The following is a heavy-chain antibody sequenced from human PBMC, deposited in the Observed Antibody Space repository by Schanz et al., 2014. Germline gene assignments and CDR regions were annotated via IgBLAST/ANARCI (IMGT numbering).Heavy chain of an antibody. J-gene: IGHJ2*01. Sequence: QVQLQESGPGLVKPSQTLSLTCTVSGGSIRSGTYYWSWIRQPAGKALEWVGRVFPNGITNYNPSLKSRVPIHLDTSKHHFHLTRTSRPAADTAVYYCARDSTWRLDLWGRGTLVTVSS. V-gene: IGHV4-61*02. CDR2: VFPNGIT. D-gene: IGHD5-12*01. CDR3: ARDSTWRLDL. CDR1: GGSIRSGTYY.